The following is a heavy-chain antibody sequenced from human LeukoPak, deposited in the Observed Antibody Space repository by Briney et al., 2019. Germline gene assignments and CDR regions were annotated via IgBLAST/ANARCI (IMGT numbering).Heavy chain of an antibody. Sequence: SETLSLTCTVSGSSISSGYYWGWIRQPPGKGLEWIGSIYHGGSTYYNPSLKSRVTISVDTSKNQFSLKLNSVTATDTAVYYCATTLYYYDSDTYYPDYWGQGTLVTVSS. J-gene: IGHJ4*02. D-gene: IGHD3-22*01. CDR3: ATTLYYYDSDTYYPDY. CDR2: IYHGGST. CDR1: GSSISSGYY. V-gene: IGHV4-38-2*02.